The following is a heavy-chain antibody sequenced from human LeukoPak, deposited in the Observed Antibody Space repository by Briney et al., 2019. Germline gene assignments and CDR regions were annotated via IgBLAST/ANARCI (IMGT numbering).Heavy chain of an antibody. CDR1: GGSFSGYY. CDR3: ARGPWFYGSGRYYNY. J-gene: IGHJ4*02. D-gene: IGHD3-10*01. Sequence: PPETLSLTCAVYGGSFSGYYWSWIRQPPGKGLEWIGEINHSGSTNYNPSLKSRVTISVDTSKNQFSLKLSSVTAADTAVYFCARGPWFYGSGRYYNYWGQGTLVTVSS. V-gene: IGHV4-34*01. CDR2: INHSGST.